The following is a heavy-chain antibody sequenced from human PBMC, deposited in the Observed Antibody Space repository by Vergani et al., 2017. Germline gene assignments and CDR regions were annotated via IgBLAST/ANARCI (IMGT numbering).Heavy chain of an antibody. CDR2: IKSDGSIT. J-gene: IGHJ5*01. CDR3: ARARCIESCYMSNWLDS. CDR1: GFSFNSYW. Sequence: DVHLAESGGGFFQPGGSLRLSCSASGFSFNSYWMHWVRQVPAKGLLWVSRIKSDGSITAYADSVKGRFTISRENAQNTLYLQMNSLRVEDTGVYYCARARCIESCYMSNWLDSWGQGTLVTVSA. V-gene: IGHV3-74*03. D-gene: IGHD3-10*01.